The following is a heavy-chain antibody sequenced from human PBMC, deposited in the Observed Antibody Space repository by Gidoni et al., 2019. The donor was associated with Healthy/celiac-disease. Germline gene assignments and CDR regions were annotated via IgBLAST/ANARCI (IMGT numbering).Heavy chain of an antibody. CDR1: GVTFDDYA. Sequence: EVQLVESGGGLVQPGRSLRLSCAASGVTFDDYAMHGVRQAPGKGLEWVSGISWNSGSIGYADSVKGRFTISRDNAKNSLYLQMNSLRAEDTALYYCAKAQGYSSSSLVDYWGQGTLVTVSS. CDR3: AKAQGYSSSSLVDY. D-gene: IGHD6-6*01. V-gene: IGHV3-9*01. J-gene: IGHJ4*02. CDR2: ISWNSGSI.